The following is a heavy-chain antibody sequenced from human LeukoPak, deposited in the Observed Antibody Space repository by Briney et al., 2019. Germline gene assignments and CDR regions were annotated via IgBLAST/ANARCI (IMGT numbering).Heavy chain of an antibody. CDR3: ARSGISGSYYAY. Sequence: SVKGRYTITRDNDKKSLYLQMNSLRAEDTAVYYCARSGISGSYYAYWGQGTLVTVSS. D-gene: IGHD1-26*01. J-gene: IGHJ4*02. V-gene: IGHV3-48*03.